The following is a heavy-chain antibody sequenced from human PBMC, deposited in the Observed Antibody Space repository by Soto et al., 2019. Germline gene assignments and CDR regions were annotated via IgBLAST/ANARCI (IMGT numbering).Heavy chain of an antibody. V-gene: IGHV4-30-4*01. CDR3: ARDGPSYYGFDV. CDR2: IDYSGST. J-gene: IGHJ6*02. CDR1: GDSIINSDYY. Sequence: SETLSLTCTVSGDSIINSDYYWNWIRRSPGKGLEWIASIDYSGSTYYNPSLKSRVVISADTSKNLFSLKLRSVTAADTALYFCARDGPSYYGFDVFGQGTTVTFSS.